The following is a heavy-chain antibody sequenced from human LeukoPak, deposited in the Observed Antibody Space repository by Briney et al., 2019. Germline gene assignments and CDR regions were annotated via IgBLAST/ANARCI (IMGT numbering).Heavy chain of an antibody. V-gene: IGHV4-59*01. Sequence: SETLSLTCTVSGGSISSYYWTWIRQPPGKGLEWIGYIYYSGSTNYNPSLKSRVTISVDTSKNQLSLTLSSVTAADTAVYYCARVGEGGPCYYYMDVWGKGTTVTVSS. J-gene: IGHJ6*03. CDR3: ARVGEGGPCYYYMDV. D-gene: IGHD3-16*01. CDR1: GGSISSYY. CDR2: IYYSGST.